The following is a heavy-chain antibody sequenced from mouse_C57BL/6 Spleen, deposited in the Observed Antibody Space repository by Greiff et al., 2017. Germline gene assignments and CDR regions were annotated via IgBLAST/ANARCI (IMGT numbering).Heavy chain of an antibody. CDR1: GFTFTDYY. J-gene: IGHJ3*01. Sequence: DVMLVESGGGLVQPGGSLSLSCAASGFTFTDYYMSWVRQPPGKALEWLGFIRNKANGYSTESSASVQGRFTISRDNSQSILYLQMNALRAEDSATYYCARSYDYDGGFAFWGQGTLVTVSA. V-gene: IGHV7-3*01. D-gene: IGHD2-4*01. CDR3: ARSYDYDGGFAF. CDR2: IRNKANGYST.